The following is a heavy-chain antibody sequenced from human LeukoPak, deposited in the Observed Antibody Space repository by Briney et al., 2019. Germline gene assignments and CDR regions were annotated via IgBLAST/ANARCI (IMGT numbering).Heavy chain of an antibody. Sequence: SQTLSLTCAISGDSVSSNSAAWNWIRQSPSRGLEWLGRTYYRSKWYNDYAVSVKSRITINPDTSKNQFSLQLNSVTPEDTAVYYCARDHYYDSSGYYGNYFDYWGQGTLVTVSS. D-gene: IGHD3-22*01. CDR1: GDSVSSNSAA. J-gene: IGHJ4*02. V-gene: IGHV6-1*01. CDR2: TYYRSKWYN. CDR3: ARDHYYDSSGYYGNYFDY.